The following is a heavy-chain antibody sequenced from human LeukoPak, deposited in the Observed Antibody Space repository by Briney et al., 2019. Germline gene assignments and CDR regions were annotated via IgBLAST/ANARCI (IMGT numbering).Heavy chain of an antibody. V-gene: IGHV1-18*01. CDR1: GYTFTSYG. Sequence: GASVKVSCKASGYTFTSYGISWVRQAPGQGLEWMGWISAYNGNTNYAQKLQGRVTMTTDTSTSTAYMELGSLRSDDTAVYYCARDEAIAAAGILWFDPWGQGTLVTVSS. CDR2: ISAYNGNT. D-gene: IGHD6-13*01. J-gene: IGHJ5*02. CDR3: ARDEAIAAAGILWFDP.